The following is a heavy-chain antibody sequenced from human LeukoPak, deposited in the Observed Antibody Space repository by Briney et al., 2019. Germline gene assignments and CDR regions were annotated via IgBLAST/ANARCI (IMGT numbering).Heavy chain of an antibody. D-gene: IGHD4-11*01. CDR1: GGTFSSYA. CDR3: ARHRAAYSNPVYFDY. V-gene: IGHV1-69*04. Sequence: ASVKVSCKASGGTFSSYAISWVRQAPGQGLEWMGRIIPIFGIANYAQKFQGRVTITADKSTSTAYMELSSLRSEDTAVYYCARHRAAYSNPVYFDYWGQGTLVTVSS. J-gene: IGHJ4*02. CDR2: IIPIFGIA.